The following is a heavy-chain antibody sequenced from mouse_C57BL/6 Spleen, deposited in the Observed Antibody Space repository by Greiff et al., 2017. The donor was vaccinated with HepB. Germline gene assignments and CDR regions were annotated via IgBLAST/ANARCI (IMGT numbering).Heavy chain of an antibody. Sequence: EVQLQQSGPELVKPGASVKISCKASGYSFTGYYMNWVKQSPEKSLEWIGEINPSTGGTTYNQKFKAKATLTVDKSSSTAYMQLKSLTSEDYAVYYCARSYDGYYGGYFDVWGTGTTVTVSS. CDR1: GYSFTGYY. D-gene: IGHD2-3*01. J-gene: IGHJ1*03. CDR2: INPSTGGT. CDR3: ARSYDGYYGGYFDV. V-gene: IGHV1-42*01.